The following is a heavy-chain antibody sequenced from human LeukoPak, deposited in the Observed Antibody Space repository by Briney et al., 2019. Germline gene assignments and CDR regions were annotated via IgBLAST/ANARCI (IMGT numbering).Heavy chain of an antibody. CDR3: ASPPSGDGGSFEY. D-gene: IGHD3-10*01. CDR2: IVPMFNTT. CDR1: GGTFGTYA. Sequence: SVKVSCKASGGTFGTYAISWVRQAPGQGLEWMGGIVPMFNTTNYAQKFQGRVTITADESTSTAYMELSSLRSDDTAVYYCASPPSGDGGSFEYWGQGTLVTVSS. J-gene: IGHJ4*02. V-gene: IGHV1-69*13.